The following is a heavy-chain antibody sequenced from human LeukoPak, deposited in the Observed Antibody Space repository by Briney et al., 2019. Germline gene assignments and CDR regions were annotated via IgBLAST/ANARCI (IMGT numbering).Heavy chain of an antibody. Sequence: GGSLRLSCAASGFTFSSYWMSWVRQAPGKGLEWVANIKQDGSEKYYVDSVKGRFNISRDNAKNSLYLQMNSLRAEDTAVYYCARPLRDGYNFDAFDIWGQRTMVTVSS. CDR2: IKQDGSEK. CDR1: GFTFSSYW. D-gene: IGHD5-24*01. CDR3: ARPLRDGYNFDAFDI. J-gene: IGHJ3*02. V-gene: IGHV3-7*05.